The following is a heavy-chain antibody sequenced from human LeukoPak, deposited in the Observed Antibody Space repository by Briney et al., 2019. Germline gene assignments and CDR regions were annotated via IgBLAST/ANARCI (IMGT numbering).Heavy chain of an antibody. CDR1: GFTFSSYG. CDR2: IRYDGSNK. Sequence: GGSLRLSCAASGFTFSSYGMHWVRQAPGKGLEWVAFIRYDGSNKYYADSVKGRFTISRDNSKNTLYLQMNSLRAEDTAVYYCARDYYGSGTSPYYYYYYMDVWGKGTTVTVSS. D-gene: IGHD3-10*01. V-gene: IGHV3-30*02. CDR3: ARDYYGSGTSPYYYYYYMDV. J-gene: IGHJ6*03.